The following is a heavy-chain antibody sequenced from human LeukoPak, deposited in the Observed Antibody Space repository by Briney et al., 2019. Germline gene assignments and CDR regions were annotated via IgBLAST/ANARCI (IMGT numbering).Heavy chain of an antibody. J-gene: IGHJ4*02. Sequence: TGGSLRRSGAASGFTFSCYWMSWVRQAPGKGLEWVANINQDGSEKNYVDSVKGRFTISRDNAKNSLYLQMNSLRAEATAVYYCARDQDAYSSGWYGVFDYWGQGTLVTVSS. D-gene: IGHD6-19*01. CDR1: GFTFSCYW. CDR2: INQDGSEK. V-gene: IGHV3-7*05. CDR3: ARDQDAYSSGWYGVFDY.